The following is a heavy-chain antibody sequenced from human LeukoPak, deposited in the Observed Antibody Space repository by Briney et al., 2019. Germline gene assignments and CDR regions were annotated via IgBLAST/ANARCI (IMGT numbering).Heavy chain of an antibody. V-gene: IGHV4-4*07. Sequence: SETLSLTCTVSGGSISSYYWSWIRQPAGKGLEWIGRIYTSGSTNYNPSLKSRVTISVDTSKNQFSLKLSSVTAADTAVYYCARGRADGGGAQVDAFDNWGQGTMVTVSS. CDR3: ARGRADGGGAQVDAFDN. CDR2: IYTSGST. J-gene: IGHJ3*02. CDR1: GGSISSYY. D-gene: IGHD3-16*01.